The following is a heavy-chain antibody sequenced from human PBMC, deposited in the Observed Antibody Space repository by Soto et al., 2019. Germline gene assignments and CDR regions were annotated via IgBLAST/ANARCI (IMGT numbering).Heavy chain of an antibody. CDR1: GDTFSGYP. CDR3: ARDGGFGELKY. J-gene: IGHJ4*02. CDR2: IIPVFGTT. V-gene: IGHV1-69*18. Sequence: QVQLVQSGAELKKPGSSVKVSCKASGDTFSGYPINWGRQAPGEGLEWMGRIIPVFGTTNDAQRFEGRVTFTADESTTTAYMELRGLLSEDTAVYYCARDGGFGELKYWGPGTLVTVSS. D-gene: IGHD3-10*01.